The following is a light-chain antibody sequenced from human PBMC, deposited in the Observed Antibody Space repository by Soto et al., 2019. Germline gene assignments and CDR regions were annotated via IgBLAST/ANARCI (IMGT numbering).Light chain of an antibody. J-gene: IGLJ2*01. CDR2: ANN. CDR1: NSNIGANFD. CDR3: QSYDNGLSASI. V-gene: IGLV1-40*01. Sequence: QLVLTQPPSVSGAPGQRVTISCTGSNSNIGANFDVHWYQRLPGTGPKLLIYANNHRPSGVPARFSGSKSGTSASLAITGLQAEDEADYYCQSYDNGLSASIFGGGTKLTVL.